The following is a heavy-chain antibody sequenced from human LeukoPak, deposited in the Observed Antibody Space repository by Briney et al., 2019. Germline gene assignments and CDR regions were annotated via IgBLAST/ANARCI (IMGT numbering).Heavy chain of an antibody. CDR1: GDSINNEY. V-gene: IGHV4-59*08. CDR2: MYNSGST. J-gene: IGHJ6*02. Sequence: SETLSLTCSVSGDSINNEYWTWIRQPPGKGLEWIGYMYNSGSTKYNPSLKSRVTILPDTPKNQFSLKLSSVTAADTAVYYCASLNCSSTSCYGPPYYYYGMDVWGQGTTVTVSS. D-gene: IGHD2-2*01. CDR3: ASLNCSSTSCYGPPYYYYGMDV.